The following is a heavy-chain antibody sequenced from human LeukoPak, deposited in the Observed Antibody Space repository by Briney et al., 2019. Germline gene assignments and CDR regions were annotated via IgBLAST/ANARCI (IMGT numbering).Heavy chain of an antibody. CDR1: GFTFSNHG. V-gene: IGHV3-30*03. CDR3: ARDPYYSFDY. Sequence: PGGSRRLSCAASGFTFSNHGMHWVRQAPGKGLEWVTVISFDGSNQYYADSVKGRFTISRDNSKNTLYLQMDSLRAEDTAVYYCARDPYYSFDYWGRGTLVTVSS. D-gene: IGHD2-21*01. CDR2: ISFDGSNQ. J-gene: IGHJ4*02.